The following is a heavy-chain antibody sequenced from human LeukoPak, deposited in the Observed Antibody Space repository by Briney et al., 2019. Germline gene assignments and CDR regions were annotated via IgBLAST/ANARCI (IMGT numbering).Heavy chain of an antibody. CDR2: INPNSGGT. Sequence: ASVKVSCKASGYTFTAYYMHWVRQAPGQGLEWMGWINPNSGGTNHAQKFQGRITMTRDTSTNTAYMELSRLRSDDTAVYYCARDRPNDYWGQGTLVTVSS. CDR3: ARDRPNDY. CDR1: GYTFTAYY. J-gene: IGHJ4*02. V-gene: IGHV1-2*02.